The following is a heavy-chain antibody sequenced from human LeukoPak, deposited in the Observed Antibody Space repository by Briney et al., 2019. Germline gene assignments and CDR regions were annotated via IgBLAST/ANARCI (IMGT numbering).Heavy chain of an antibody. CDR3: ARSDGGFDY. CDR2: IINDGSRT. D-gene: IGHD5-24*01. Sequence: GGSLRLSCAASGFTFSSYWMHWVRQAPGKGLVWVSHIINDGSRTSYADSVKGRFTISRDNAKNTVYLQTNSLRAEDTAVYYCARSDGGFDYWGQGTLVTVSA. J-gene: IGHJ4*02. CDR1: GFTFSSYW. V-gene: IGHV3-74*01.